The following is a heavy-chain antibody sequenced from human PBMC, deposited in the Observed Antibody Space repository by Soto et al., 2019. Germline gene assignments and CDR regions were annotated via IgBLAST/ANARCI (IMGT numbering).Heavy chain of an antibody. D-gene: IGHD3-22*01. J-gene: IGHJ4*02. V-gene: IGHV3-11*01. CDR3: ARATQSYYDTSGYYSYVH. Sequence: GGSVRLSCAASGFTFSDYYMTWIRQAPGKGLEWVSYITSSGSTIYYADSVKGRFTISRDNAKNSVYLQMNSLRAEDTAFYFCARATQSYYDTSGYYSYVHWGQGAQVTVSS. CDR1: GFTFSDYY. CDR2: ITSSGSTI.